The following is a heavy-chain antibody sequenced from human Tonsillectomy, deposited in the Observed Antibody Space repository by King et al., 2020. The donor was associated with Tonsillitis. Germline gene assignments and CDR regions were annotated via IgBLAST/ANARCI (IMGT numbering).Heavy chain of an antibody. CDR3: ARAGFTIPNSSGMDV. CDR1: RFTFSNYN. CDR2: ISSSSSYI. V-gene: IGHV3-21*01. J-gene: IGHJ6*02. D-gene: IGHD3-3*01. Sequence: VQLVESGGGLVKPGGSLRLSCEASRFTFSNYNMNWVRQAPGKGLEWVSSISSSSSYIYYADSVKGRFTVSRDDAKNSLYLQMNSLRAEDTAVYYCARAGFTIPNSSGMDVWGQGTTVSVSS.